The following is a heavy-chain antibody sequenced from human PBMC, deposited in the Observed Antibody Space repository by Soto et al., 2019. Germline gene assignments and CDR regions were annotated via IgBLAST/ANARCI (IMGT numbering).Heavy chain of an antibody. CDR2: IYYSGST. J-gene: IGHJ6*02. CDR3: ARDSSGWGTVYYYYGMDV. D-gene: IGHD6-19*01. Sequence: SETLSLTCTVSGGSISSSSYYWGWIRQPPGKGLEWIGSIYYSGSTYYNPSLKSRVTISVDTSKNQFSLKLSSVTAADTAVYYCARDSSGWGTVYYYYGMDVWGQGTTVTVSS. V-gene: IGHV4-39*07. CDR1: GGSISSSSYY.